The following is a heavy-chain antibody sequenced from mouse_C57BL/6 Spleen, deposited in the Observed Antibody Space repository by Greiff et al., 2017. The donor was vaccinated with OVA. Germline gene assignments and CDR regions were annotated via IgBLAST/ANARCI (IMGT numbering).Heavy chain of an antibody. J-gene: IGHJ3*01. CDR2: ISYDGSN. Sequence: EVKLLESGPGLVKPSQSLSLTCSVTGYSITSGYYWNWIRQFPGNKLEWMGYISYDGSNNYNPSLKNRISITRDTSKNQFFLKLNSVTTEDTATYYCAREGLQKGFAYWGQGTLVTVSA. D-gene: IGHD2-2*01. CDR3: AREGLQKGFAY. V-gene: IGHV3-6*01. CDR1: GYSITSGYY.